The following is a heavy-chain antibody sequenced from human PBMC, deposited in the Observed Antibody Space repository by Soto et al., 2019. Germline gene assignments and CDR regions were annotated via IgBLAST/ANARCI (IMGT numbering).Heavy chain of an antibody. J-gene: IGHJ5*02. CDR2: IWYDGINK. Sequence: QVQLVESGGGVVQPGRSLRLSCAASGFTFSSYGMHWVRQAPGKGLEWVAVIWYDGINKYYADSVKGRFTISRDNSKNTLYLQMNSLRAEDTAVYYCARDIWFGESTQPAGFDPWGQGTLVTVSS. V-gene: IGHV3-33*01. D-gene: IGHD3-10*01. CDR3: ARDIWFGESTQPAGFDP. CDR1: GFTFSSYG.